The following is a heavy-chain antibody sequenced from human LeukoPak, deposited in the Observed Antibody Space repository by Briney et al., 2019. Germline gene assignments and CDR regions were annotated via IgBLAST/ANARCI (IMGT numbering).Heavy chain of an antibody. D-gene: IGHD1-26*01. Sequence: GGSLRLSCAASGFTFSSYSMNWVRQAPGKGLEWVSAISGSGGSTYYADSVKGRFTISRDNSKNTLYLQMNSLRAEDTAVYYCAKDPSLVGASHDPYDYWGQGTLVTVSS. CDR2: ISGSGGST. CDR1: GFTFSSYS. V-gene: IGHV3-23*01. J-gene: IGHJ4*02. CDR3: AKDPSLVGASHDPYDY.